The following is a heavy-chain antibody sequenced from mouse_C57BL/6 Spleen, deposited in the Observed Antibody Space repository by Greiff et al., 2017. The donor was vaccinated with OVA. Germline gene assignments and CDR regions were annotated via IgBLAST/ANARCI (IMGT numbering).Heavy chain of an antibody. V-gene: IGHV1-82*01. CDR3: TRWGLTRTGGMGY. CDR1: GYAFSSSW. CDR2: IYPGDGDT. D-gene: IGHD4-1*01. Sequence: LVESGPELVKPGASVKISCKASGYAFSSSWMNWVKQRPGKGLEWIGRIYPGDGDTNYNGKFKGKATLTADKSSSTAYMQLSSLTSEDSAVYFCTRWGLTRTGGMGYWGQGTSVTVSS. J-gene: IGHJ4*01.